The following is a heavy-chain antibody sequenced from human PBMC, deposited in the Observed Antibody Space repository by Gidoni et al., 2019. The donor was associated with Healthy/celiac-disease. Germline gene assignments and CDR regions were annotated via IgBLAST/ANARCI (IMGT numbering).Heavy chain of an antibody. CDR2: IYPGDSDT. Sequence: EVPLVQSGAEVKKPGESLKISCKGSGYSFNSYWIGWVRQMPGKGLEWMVIIYPGDSDTRYSPSFQGQVTISADKSISTAYLQWSSLKASDTAMYYCARPVLGYYYDSSGYFDYWGQGTLVTVSS. CDR3: ARPVLGYYYDSSGYFDY. V-gene: IGHV5-51*01. J-gene: IGHJ4*02. D-gene: IGHD3-22*01. CDR1: GYSFNSYW.